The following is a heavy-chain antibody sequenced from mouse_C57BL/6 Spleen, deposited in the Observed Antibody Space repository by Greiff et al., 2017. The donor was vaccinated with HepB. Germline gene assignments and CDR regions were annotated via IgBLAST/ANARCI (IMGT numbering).Heavy chain of an antibody. Sequence: EVHLVESGGGLVQPGGSLKLSCAASGFTFSDYYMYWVRQTPEKRLEWVAYISNGGGSTYYPDTVKGRFTISRDNAKNTLYLQMSRLKSEDTAMYYCARGGPYDHAMDYWGQGTSVTVSS. CDR2: ISNGGGST. CDR3: ARGGPYDHAMDY. V-gene: IGHV5-12*01. J-gene: IGHJ4*01. CDR1: GFTFSDYY. D-gene: IGHD2-3*01.